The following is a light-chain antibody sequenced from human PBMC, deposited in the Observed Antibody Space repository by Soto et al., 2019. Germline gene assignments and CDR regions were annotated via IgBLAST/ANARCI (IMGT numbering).Light chain of an antibody. CDR2: EGS. Sequence: QSALTQPASVSGSPEQSITISCTGTSSDVGAYNLVSWYQQHPGKAPRLIIYEGSKRPSGISHRVSGSKSDNTASLTISGLRAEDEAHYHCGSYAGSRTFVFGGGTKVTVL. CDR1: SSDVGAYNL. V-gene: IGLV2-23*01. CDR3: GSYAGSRTFV. J-gene: IGLJ3*02.